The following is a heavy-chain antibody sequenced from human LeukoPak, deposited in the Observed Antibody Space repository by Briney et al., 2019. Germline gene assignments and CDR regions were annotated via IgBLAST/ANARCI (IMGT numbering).Heavy chain of an antibody. V-gene: IGHV3-30*01. CDR1: GFTFSSYA. CDR2: ISYDGSNK. Sequence: PGGSLRLSCAASGFTFSSYAMHWVRQAPGKGLERVAVISYDGSNKYYADSVKGRFTISRDNSKNTLYLQMNSLRAEDTAVYYCASLGEYWGQGTLVTVSS. D-gene: IGHD3-16*01. CDR3: ASLGEY. J-gene: IGHJ4*02.